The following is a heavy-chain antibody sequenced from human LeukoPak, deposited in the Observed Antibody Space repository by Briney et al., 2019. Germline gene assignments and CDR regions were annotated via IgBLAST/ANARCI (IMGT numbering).Heavy chain of an antibody. CDR2: ISTDGTNK. J-gene: IGHJ4*02. V-gene: IGHV3-30*03. CDR1: GFTFSNYG. D-gene: IGHD6-19*01. Sequence: GGSLRLSCAASGFTFSNYGLHWVRQAPGKGLEWVALISTDGTNKNYVDSVKGRFTISRDNTKNSLYLQMNSLRAEDTAVYYCVARGGWARFDYWGQGTLVTVSS. CDR3: VARGGWARFDY.